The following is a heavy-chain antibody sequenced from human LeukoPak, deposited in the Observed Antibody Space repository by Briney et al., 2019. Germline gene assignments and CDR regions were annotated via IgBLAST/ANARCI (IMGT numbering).Heavy chain of an antibody. J-gene: IGHJ6*02. D-gene: IGHD2-2*01. Sequence: ASVKVSCKVSGYTLTELSMHWVRQAPGKGLEWMGGFDPEDGETIYAQKFQGRVTITRDTSASTAYMELSSLRSEDTAVYYCARVTPDCSSTSCFSYYYYYGMDVWGQGTTVTVSS. V-gene: IGHV1-24*01. CDR2: FDPEDGET. CDR1: GYTLTELS. CDR3: ARVTPDCSSTSCFSYYYYYGMDV.